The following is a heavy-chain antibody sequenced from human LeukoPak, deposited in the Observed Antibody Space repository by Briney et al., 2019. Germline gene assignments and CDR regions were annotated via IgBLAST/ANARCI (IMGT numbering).Heavy chain of an antibody. J-gene: IGHJ6*03. CDR2: IYYSGST. CDR3: ARELELPGGAGYYYYMDV. CDR1: GGSISSHY. D-gene: IGHD1-7*01. Sequence: SETLSLTCTVSGGSISSHYWSWIRQPPGKGLEWIGYIYYSGSTNYNPSLKSRVTISVDTSKNQFSLKLSAVTAADTAVYYCARELELPGGAGYYYYMDVGGKGTTVTVSS. V-gene: IGHV4-59*11.